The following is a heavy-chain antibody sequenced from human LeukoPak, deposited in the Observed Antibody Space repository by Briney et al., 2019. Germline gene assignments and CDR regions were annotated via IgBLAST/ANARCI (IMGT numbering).Heavy chain of an antibody. CDR3: ARMGDYHLVSFFDY. V-gene: IGHV1-18*01. J-gene: IGHJ4*02. CDR2: ASAYDGNT. CDR1: GYTFTSYG. Sequence: ASVKLSCKSSGYTFTSYGFSWVRQAPGQGLEWIGWASAYDGNTNYAQKLQGRVTMTTDTSTSTVYMELRSLRSDDTAVYYCARMGDYHLVSFFDYWGQGNLVTVSS. D-gene: IGHD4/OR15-4a*01.